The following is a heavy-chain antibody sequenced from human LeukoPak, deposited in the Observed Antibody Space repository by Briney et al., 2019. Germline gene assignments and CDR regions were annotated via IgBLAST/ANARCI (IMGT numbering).Heavy chain of an antibody. CDR3: ATEQVSASAWGFDY. CDR1: GGAISSYL. J-gene: IGHJ4*02. CDR2: IHTSGTT. V-gene: IGHV4-4*07. Sequence: SETLSLTCTVSGGAISSYLWSWIRQSAGKRLEWIGRIHTSGTTTYSPSLQSRLTMSVDTSKSQVSLRLTSVTAADTAVYYCATEQVSASAWGFDYWGQGSLVTVSS. D-gene: IGHD5/OR15-5a*01.